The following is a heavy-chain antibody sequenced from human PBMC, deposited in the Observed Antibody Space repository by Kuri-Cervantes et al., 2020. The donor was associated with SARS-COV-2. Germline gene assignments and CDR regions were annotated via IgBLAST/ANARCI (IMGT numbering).Heavy chain of an antibody. CDR1: EYTFTDFW. D-gene: IGHD6-6*01. V-gene: IGHV5-51*01. J-gene: IGHJ6*02. CDR2: IDPHDSET. Sequence: KVSCKGVEYTFTDFWIGWVRQTPGKGLEWIGIIDPHDSETKYSPSFQGQVSISADRSINAVYLEWRSLKASDSAMYYCARSIAARRHYYYGMDVWGQGTTVTVSS. CDR3: ARSIAARRHYYYGMDV.